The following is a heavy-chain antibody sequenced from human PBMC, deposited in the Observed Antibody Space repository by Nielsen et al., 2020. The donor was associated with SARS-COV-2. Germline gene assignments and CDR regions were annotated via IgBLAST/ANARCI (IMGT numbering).Heavy chain of an antibody. V-gene: IGHV3-43*01. CDR3: AKDMKRWRQWLVRGNHYGMDV. CDR2: ISWDGGST. D-gene: IGHD6-19*01. Sequence: GESLKISCAASGFTFDDYTMHWVRQAPGKGLEWVSLISWDGGSTYYADSVKGRFTISRDNSKNSLYLQMNSLRTEDTALYYCAKDMKRWRQWLVRGNHYGMDVWGQGTTVTVSS. CDR1: GFTFDDYT. J-gene: IGHJ6*02.